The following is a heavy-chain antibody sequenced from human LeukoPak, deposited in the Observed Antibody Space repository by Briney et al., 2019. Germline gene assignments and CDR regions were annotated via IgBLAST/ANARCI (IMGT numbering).Heavy chain of an antibody. CDR2: IYYSGYT. J-gene: IGHJ4*02. D-gene: IGHD1-1*01. CDR3: ARISNWNDGYFDY. CDR1: GGSISSYY. Sequence: SETLSLTCTVSGGSISSYYWSWIRQPPGEGLEWIGYIYYSGYTNYNPSLKSRVTISVDTFKNQFSLKLSSVTAADTAVYYCARISNWNDGYFDYWGQGTLVFVSS. V-gene: IGHV4-59*01.